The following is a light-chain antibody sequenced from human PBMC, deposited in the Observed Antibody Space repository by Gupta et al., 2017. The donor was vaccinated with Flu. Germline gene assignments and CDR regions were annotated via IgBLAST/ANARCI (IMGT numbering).Light chain of an antibody. CDR3: QQYHSYPYT. V-gene: IGKV4-1*01. CDR2: WSS. CDR1: QSVLYSSTNKDY. Sequence: NCKSSQSVLYSSTNKDYLAWYQHKTRQRPKLLICWSSTRVCCVAQQHSGTAIRTDFTLTISNLQAEDVAIYYCQQYHSYPYTFGQGTRLEIK. J-gene: IGKJ5*01.